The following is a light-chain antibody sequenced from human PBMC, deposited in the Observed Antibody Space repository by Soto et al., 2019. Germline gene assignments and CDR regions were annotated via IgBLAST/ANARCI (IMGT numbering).Light chain of an antibody. Sequence: DIVMTQSPDSLAVSLGERATINCKSSQSVLYSANNKNYLAWYQQKPGQPPQLLIYWASTRESGVPHRFSGSGSGTDFNLTISSLQVEDVAVYYCKEYYSTLWTFGQGTKVEIK. J-gene: IGKJ1*01. V-gene: IGKV4-1*01. CDR1: QSVLYSANNKNY. CDR2: WAS. CDR3: KEYYSTLWT.